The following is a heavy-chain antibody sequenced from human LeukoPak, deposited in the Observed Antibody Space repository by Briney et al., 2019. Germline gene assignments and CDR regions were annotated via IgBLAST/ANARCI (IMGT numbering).Heavy chain of an antibody. V-gene: IGHV3-23*01. CDR2: ISGSGGST. J-gene: IGHJ6*02. CDR1: GFTFSSYA. Sequence: PGGSLRLSCAASGFTFSSYAMSWVRQAPGKGLEWVSAISGSGGSTYYAASVKGRFTISRDNSKNTLYLQMNSLTAEDTAVYYCAKGVRFYYYYGMDVWGQGTTVTVSS. D-gene: IGHD4/OR15-4a*01. CDR3: AKGVRFYYYYGMDV.